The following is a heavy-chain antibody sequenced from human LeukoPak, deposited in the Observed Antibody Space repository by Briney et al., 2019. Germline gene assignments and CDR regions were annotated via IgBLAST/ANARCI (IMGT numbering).Heavy chain of an antibody. Sequence: GESLKISCKGSGYSFTSYWIGWVRQTPGKGLEWMGIIYPGDSDTRYSPSFQGQVTISADKSISTAYLQWSSLKASDTAMYYCARHRGYGSGSYYYYYYMDVWGKGTTVTVSS. D-gene: IGHD3-10*01. CDR1: GYSFTSYW. CDR3: ARHRGYGSGSYYYYYYMDV. V-gene: IGHV5-51*01. J-gene: IGHJ6*03. CDR2: IYPGDSDT.